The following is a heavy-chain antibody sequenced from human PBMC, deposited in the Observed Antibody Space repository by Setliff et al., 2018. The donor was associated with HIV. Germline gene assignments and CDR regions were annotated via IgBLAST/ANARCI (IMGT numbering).Heavy chain of an antibody. D-gene: IGHD6-19*01. J-gene: IGHJ4*02. CDR3: ARGRRSSGWYVYH. CDR1: GGSFSGY. Sequence: KASETLSLTCAVYGGSFSGYWSWIRQSPGKGLEWLGEITHSGNTNYNSSLKSRVTISVDTSTNQFSLKLSSVTAADTAVYYCARGRRSSGWYVYHWGQGTLVTVSS. CDR2: ITHSGNT. V-gene: IGHV4-34*01.